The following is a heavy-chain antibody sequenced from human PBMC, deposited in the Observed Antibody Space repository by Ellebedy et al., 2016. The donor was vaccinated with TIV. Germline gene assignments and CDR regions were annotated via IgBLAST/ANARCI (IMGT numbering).Heavy chain of an antibody. CDR1: GFTVSSNY. CDR2: IYSGGST. Sequence: GESLKISCAASGFTVSSNYMSWVRQAPGKGLEWVSVIYSGGSTYYADSVKGRFTISRDNSKNTLYLQMNSLRAEDTAVYYCAFGRAKQPRGPNWFDPWGQGTLVTVSS. D-gene: IGHD1/OR15-1a*01. V-gene: IGHV3-66*01. J-gene: IGHJ5*02. CDR3: AFGRAKQPRGPNWFDP.